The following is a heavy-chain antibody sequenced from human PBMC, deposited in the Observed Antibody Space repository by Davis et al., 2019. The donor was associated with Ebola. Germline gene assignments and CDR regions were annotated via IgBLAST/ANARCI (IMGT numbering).Heavy chain of an antibody. J-gene: IGHJ4*02. CDR3: TTDRVRGTTWPYFDC. Sequence: PGGSLRLSCAPSGFTFTYAWMSWVRQAPGKGLEWVGRIKNKIDGGTTDYAAPVKDRFTISRDDSENMLYLQMNSLKTEDTAVYYCTTDRVRGTTWPYFDCWGQGTLVTVSS. CDR1: GFTFTYAW. D-gene: IGHD1-14*01. CDR2: IKNKIDGGTT. V-gene: IGHV3-15*01.